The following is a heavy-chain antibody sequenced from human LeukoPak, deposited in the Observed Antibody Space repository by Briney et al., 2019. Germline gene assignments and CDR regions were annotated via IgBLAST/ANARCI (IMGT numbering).Heavy chain of an antibody. J-gene: IGHJ5*02. CDR1: GGSISNYY. CDR3: ATSGYSSGSPFDP. CDR2: IYYSGST. V-gene: IGHV4-59*01. Sequence: SETLSLTCTVSGGSISNYYWSWIRQPPGTGLEWIGYIYYSGSTNYNPSLKSRVTISVDTSKDQFPLKLSSVTAADTAVYYCATSGYSSGSPFDPWGQGTLVTVSS. D-gene: IGHD6-19*01.